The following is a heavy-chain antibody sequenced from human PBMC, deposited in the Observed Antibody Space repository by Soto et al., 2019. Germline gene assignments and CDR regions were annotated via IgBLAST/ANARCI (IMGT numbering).Heavy chain of an antibody. D-gene: IGHD3-3*01. CDR2: ISAYNGNT. CDR1: VYTFTSYG. CDR3: ASSSGYDFWSGYYTGYYYYGMDV. Sequence: GXSLKVSCKASVYTFTSYGISWVRQAPGQGLEWMGWISAYNGNTNYAQKLQGRVTMTTDTSTSTAYMELRSLRSDDTAVYYCASSSGYDFWSGYYTGYYYYGMDVWGQGTTVTVSS. J-gene: IGHJ6*02. V-gene: IGHV1-18*04.